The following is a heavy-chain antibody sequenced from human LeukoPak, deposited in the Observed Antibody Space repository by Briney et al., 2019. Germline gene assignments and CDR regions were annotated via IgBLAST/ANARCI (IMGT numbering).Heavy chain of an antibody. V-gene: IGHV4-59*01. J-gene: IGHJ4*02. CDR3: ARVYQSAEYYFDY. Sequence: KSSETLSLTCTVSGGSIDSYYWSWIRQLPGKGLEWIGYIYYTGSTEYHPSLKSRVAISLDTSKNQFSLKLTSVTAADTAVYYCARVYQSAEYYFDYWGQGNLVSVSS. D-gene: IGHD2-2*01. CDR2: IYYTGST. CDR1: GGSIDSYY.